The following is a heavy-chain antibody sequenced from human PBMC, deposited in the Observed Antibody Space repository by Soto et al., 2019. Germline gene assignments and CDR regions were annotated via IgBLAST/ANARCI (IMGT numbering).Heavy chain of an antibody. CDR1: GFPLSSYW. V-gene: IGHV3-7*01. J-gene: IGHJ3*01. CDR2: IKQDESEK. CDR3: ASVDWRLVSYV. Sequence: EVQLVESGGGLVQPRGSLRISCAASGFPLSSYWMTWVRQASGKGLEWVANIKQDESEKNYVDSVKGRFTISRDNAKSSVYLQMNSLRVEDTATYYCASVDWRLVSYVWGQGTMVSVSS. D-gene: IGHD3-3*01.